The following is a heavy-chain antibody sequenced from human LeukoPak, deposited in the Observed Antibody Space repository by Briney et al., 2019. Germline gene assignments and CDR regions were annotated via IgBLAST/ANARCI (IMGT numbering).Heavy chain of an antibody. CDR2: INHSGST. V-gene: IGHV4-34*01. Sequence: SETLSLTCAVYGGSFSGYYWSWIRQPPGKGLEWIGEINHSGSTNYNPSLKSRVTISVDTSKNQFSLKLGSVTAADTAVYYCARYSSTVTTFDYWGQGTLVTVSS. CDR1: GGSFSGYY. D-gene: IGHD4-17*01. CDR3: ARYSSTVTTFDY. J-gene: IGHJ4*02.